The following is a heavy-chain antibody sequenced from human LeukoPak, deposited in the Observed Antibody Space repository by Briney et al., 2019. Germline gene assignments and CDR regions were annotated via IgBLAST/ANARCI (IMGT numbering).Heavy chain of an antibody. Sequence: SETLSLTCTVSGGSISSYYWSWIRQPPGKGLEWIGYMSFSGSTSYNPSLKSRATISIDMSKNQFSLKLSSVTAADTAVYYCARADGSGNYYSGGDAFDIWGQGTMVTVSS. CDR3: ARADGSGNYYSGGDAFDI. CDR1: GGSISSYY. J-gene: IGHJ3*02. V-gene: IGHV4-59*08. CDR2: MSFSGST. D-gene: IGHD3-10*01.